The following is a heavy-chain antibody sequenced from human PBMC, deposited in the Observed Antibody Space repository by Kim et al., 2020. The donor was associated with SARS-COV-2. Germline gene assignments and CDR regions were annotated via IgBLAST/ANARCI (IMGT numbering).Heavy chain of an antibody. D-gene: IGHD3-22*01. CDR2: IVLGSGYT. Sequence: SVKVSCKASGFTFTSSAMQWVRQARGQRLEWIGWIVLGSGYTNYAQKFHERVTITRDMSTSTAYMELNSLSSDDTAVYYCAVVPYYYDSSDYETIYPWGQATLVTVSS. CDR3: AVVPYYYDSSDYETIYP. J-gene: IGHJ5*02. CDR1: GFTFTSSA. V-gene: IGHV1-58*02.